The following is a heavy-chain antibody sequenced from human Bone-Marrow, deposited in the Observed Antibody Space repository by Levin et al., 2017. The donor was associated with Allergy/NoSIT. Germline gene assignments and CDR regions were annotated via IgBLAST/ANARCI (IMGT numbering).Heavy chain of an antibody. D-gene: IGHD3-3*01. V-gene: IGHV2-26*01. J-gene: IGHJ4*02. CDR2: IFSNDEK. CDR1: GFSLSNARMG. Sequence: SGPTLVKPTETLTLTCTVSGFSLSNARMGVSWIRQPPGKALEWLAHIFSNDEKSYSTSLKSRLTISKDTSKSQVVLTMTNMDPVDTATYYCARMDYDFWSGYDAPGYFDYWGQGTLVTVSS. CDR3: ARMDYDFWSGYDAPGYFDY.